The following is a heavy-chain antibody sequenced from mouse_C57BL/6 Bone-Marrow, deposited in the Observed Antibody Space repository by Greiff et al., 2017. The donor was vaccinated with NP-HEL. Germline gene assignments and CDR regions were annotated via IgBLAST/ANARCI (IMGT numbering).Heavy chain of an antibody. Sequence: VQLQQSGAELARPGASVKLSCKASGYTFTSYGISWVKQRTGQGLEWIGEIYPRSGNTYYNEKFKGKATLHADKSSSTEYMELRSLTSEDSAVYVCASLYYDSSYPAWFAYWGQGTLVTVSA. D-gene: IGHD1-1*01. CDR1: GYTFTSYG. V-gene: IGHV1-81*01. CDR3: ASLYYDSSYPAWFAY. J-gene: IGHJ3*01. CDR2: IYPRSGNT.